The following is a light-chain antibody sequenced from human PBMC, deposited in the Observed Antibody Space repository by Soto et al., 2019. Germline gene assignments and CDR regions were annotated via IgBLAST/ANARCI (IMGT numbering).Light chain of an antibody. V-gene: IGKV1-5*03. CDR1: QTIDRW. CDR3: QYSRHLPL. CDR2: KAS. Sequence: DIQLTQSPSTLSAFVGDRVTITCRASQTIDRWLAWYQQKPGKAPKLLIQKASNLDTGVPSRFSGSGSGSEFTLTISSLQPEDFATYYCQYSRHLPLFGPGTKVDMK. J-gene: IGKJ3*01.